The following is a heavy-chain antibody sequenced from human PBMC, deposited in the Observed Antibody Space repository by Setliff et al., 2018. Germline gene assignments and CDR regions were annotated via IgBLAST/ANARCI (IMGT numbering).Heavy chain of an antibody. V-gene: IGHV1-69*05. Sequence: ASVKVSCKASGGTFSRYAISWVRQAPGQGLEWMGGSIPMYRTTKYAQKFQGRVTITTDESTTTAYMELSSLRSEDTAVYYCATGPDIGEFGGNYFNYWGQGTLVTVSS. CDR1: GGTFSRYA. CDR2: SIPMYRTT. CDR3: ATGPDIGEFGGNYFNY. D-gene: IGHD2-15*01. J-gene: IGHJ4*02.